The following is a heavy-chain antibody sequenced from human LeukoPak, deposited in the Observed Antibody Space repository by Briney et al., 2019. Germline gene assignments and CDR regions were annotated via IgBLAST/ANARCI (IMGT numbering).Heavy chain of an antibody. V-gene: IGHV4-39*07. CDR2: IFYSGTA. CDR1: GGSIYNRNYY. CDR3: ARVGDYDSSGGGFDP. J-gene: IGHJ5*02. D-gene: IGHD3-22*01. Sequence: ASETLSLTCTVSGGSIYNRNYYWGWIRQPPGKGLEWVGTIFYSGTAYYNPSLKSRVTMSIDTSKNQFSLKLSSVTAADTAVYYCARVGDYDSSGGGFDPWGQGTLVTVST.